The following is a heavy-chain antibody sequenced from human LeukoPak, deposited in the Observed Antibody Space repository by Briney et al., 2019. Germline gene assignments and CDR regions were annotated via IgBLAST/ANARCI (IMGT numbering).Heavy chain of an antibody. D-gene: IGHD1-26*01. Sequence: ASVKFSCKASGYTFTSYAMHWVRQAPGQRFEWMGWINAGNGNTKYSQKFQGRVTITRDTSASTAYMELSSLRSEDTAVYYCARGVVGATYYFDYWGQGTLVTVSS. CDR3: ARGVVGATYYFDY. CDR1: GYTFTSYA. J-gene: IGHJ4*02. V-gene: IGHV1-3*01. CDR2: INAGNGNT.